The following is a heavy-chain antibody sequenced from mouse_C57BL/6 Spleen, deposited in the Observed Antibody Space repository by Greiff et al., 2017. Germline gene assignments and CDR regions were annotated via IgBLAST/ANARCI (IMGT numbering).Heavy chain of an antibody. Sequence: EVQLQESGPGLVKPSQSLSLTCSVTGYSITSGYYWNWIRQFPGNKLEWMGYISYDGSNNYNPSLKNRISITRDTSKNQFFLKLNSVTTEDTATYYCAREDGPSYFDVWGTGTTVTVSS. CDR2: ISYDGSN. CDR1: GYSITSGYY. J-gene: IGHJ1*03. D-gene: IGHD2-3*01. CDR3: AREDGPSYFDV. V-gene: IGHV3-6*01.